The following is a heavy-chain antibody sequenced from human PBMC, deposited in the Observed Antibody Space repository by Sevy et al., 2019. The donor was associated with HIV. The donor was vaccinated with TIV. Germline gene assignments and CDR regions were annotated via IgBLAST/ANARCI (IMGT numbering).Heavy chain of an antibody. CDR1: GFTFSSYA. CDR2: ISSNGGST. Sequence: GGSLRLSCAASGFTFSSYAMHWVRQAPGKGLEYVSAISSNGGSTYYADSVKGRFTISRDNSKNTLYLQMGSLGAEDMAVYYCAREELGTPTGAFVIWGQGTMFPVSS. CDR3: AREELGTPTGAFVI. D-gene: IGHD7-27*01. J-gene: IGHJ3*02. V-gene: IGHV3-64*02.